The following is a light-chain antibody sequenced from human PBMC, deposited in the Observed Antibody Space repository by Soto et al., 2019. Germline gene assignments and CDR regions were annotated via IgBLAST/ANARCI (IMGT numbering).Light chain of an antibody. CDR3: QQYNNWPLT. Sequence: EIVMTQSPATLSVSPGERATLSCRAGQSVSSNLAWYQQKPGQAPRLLIYGASTRATAFPARFSVSGSGTEFTLTISSLQSEDFAIYYCQQYNNWPLTFGGGTKVEIK. V-gene: IGKV3-15*01. CDR1: QSVSSN. J-gene: IGKJ4*01. CDR2: GAS.